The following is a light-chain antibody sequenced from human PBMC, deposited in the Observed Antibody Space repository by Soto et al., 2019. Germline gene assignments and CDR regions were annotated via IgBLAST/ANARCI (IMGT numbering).Light chain of an antibody. J-gene: IGKJ1*01. CDR1: ARLLHKNGYNY. V-gene: IGKV2-28*01. CDR2: LGS. Sequence: IGMTQSPLSLSVTPGEAASISCMSSARLLHKNGYNYVDWYMQKPGQSPQLLIYLGSNRASGVPDRFSGSGSDTYFTLEISRVEADDVGVYYCMQPLENFRTFGQGTKVDSK. CDR3: MQPLENFRT.